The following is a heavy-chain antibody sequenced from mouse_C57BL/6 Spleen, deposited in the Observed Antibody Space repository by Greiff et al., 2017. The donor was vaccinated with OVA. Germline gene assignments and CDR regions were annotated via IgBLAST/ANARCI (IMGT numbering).Heavy chain of an antibody. CDR1: GFTFSDYG. D-gene: IGHD1-1*01. V-gene: IGHV5-17*01. CDR3: ARGGYGSSYGYFDV. J-gene: IGHJ1*03. CDR2: ISSGSSTI. Sequence: EVKLVESGGGLVKPGGSLKLSCAASGFTFSDYGMHWVRQAPEQGLEWVAYISSGSSTIYYADTVKGRFTISRDNAKNTLFLQMTSLRSEDTAMYYCARGGYGSSYGYFDVWGTGTTVTVSS.